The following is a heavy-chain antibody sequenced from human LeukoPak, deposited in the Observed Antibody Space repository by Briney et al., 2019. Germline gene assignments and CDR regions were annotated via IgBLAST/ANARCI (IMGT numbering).Heavy chain of an antibody. CDR1: GFTFRTHS. D-gene: IGHD1-1*01. J-gene: IGHJ4*02. CDR3: ADNLSL. CDR2: IATSGDTI. Sequence: GGSLRLSCAASGFTFRTHSMNWVRQAPGKGLEWISYIATSGDTIYYADSVKGRFTISRDNAKNSLYLQMNSLRAEDTAVYYCADNLSLWGQGTLVTVSS. V-gene: IGHV3-48*04.